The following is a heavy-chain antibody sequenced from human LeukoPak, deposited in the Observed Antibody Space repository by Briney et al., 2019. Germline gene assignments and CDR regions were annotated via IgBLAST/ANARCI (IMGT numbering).Heavy chain of an antibody. D-gene: IGHD3-10*01. CDR3: ARRVSSRPYYYGSGPLDP. J-gene: IGHJ5*02. CDR1: GYSFTSYW. CDR2: IYPGDSDT. Sequence: GESLKISCKGSGYSFTSYWIGWVRQMPGKGLEWMGIIYPGDSDTRYSPSFQGQVTISADKSISTAYLQWSSLKASDTAMYYCARRVSSRPYYYGSGPLDPWGQGTLVTVSS. V-gene: IGHV5-51*01.